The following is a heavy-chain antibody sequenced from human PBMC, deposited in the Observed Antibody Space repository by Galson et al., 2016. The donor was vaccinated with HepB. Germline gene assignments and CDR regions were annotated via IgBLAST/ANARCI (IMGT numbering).Heavy chain of an antibody. CDR1: GGFIRSGGYS. CDR3: ATSSRGYSGYAVNWFDP. J-gene: IGHJ5*02. CDR2: IYYSGDT. V-gene: IGHV4-30-2*01. Sequence: LSLTCAVSGGFIRSGGYSWTWIRQPPGKGPECIGYIYYSGDTTYNPSLQSRVTISVDLSKNQFSLKLSSVTAADTAVYYCATSSRGYSGYAVNWFDPWGQGTLV. D-gene: IGHD5-12*01.